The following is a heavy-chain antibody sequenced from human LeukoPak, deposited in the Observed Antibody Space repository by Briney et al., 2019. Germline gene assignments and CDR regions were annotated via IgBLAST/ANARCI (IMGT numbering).Heavy chain of an antibody. V-gene: IGHV3-11*06. CDR1: GSTFSDYY. Sequence: GGSLRLSCAASGSTFSDYYMSWIRQAPGKELEWVSYISSSSSYTNYADSVKGRFTISRDNAKNSLYLQMNSLRAEDTAVYYCAREGSRGNFDYWGQGTLVTVPS. D-gene: IGHD3-10*01. J-gene: IGHJ4*02. CDR3: AREGSRGNFDY. CDR2: ISSSSSYT.